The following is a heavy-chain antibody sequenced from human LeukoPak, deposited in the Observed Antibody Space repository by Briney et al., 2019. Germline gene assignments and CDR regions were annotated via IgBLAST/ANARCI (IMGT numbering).Heavy chain of an antibody. CDR3: ARVARGALAAFDT. CDR2: TYSGSKGYT. CDR1: GDSVSSKSAA. D-gene: IGHD1-26*01. V-gene: IGHV6-1*01. Sequence: SQTLSLTCAISGDSVSSKSAAWNWIRQSPSRGLEWLGRTYSGSKGYTNYAVSVKSRITINPDTSKNPFSLQLSSVTPADTAVYYCARVARGALAAFDTWGQGTMVTVSS. J-gene: IGHJ3*02.